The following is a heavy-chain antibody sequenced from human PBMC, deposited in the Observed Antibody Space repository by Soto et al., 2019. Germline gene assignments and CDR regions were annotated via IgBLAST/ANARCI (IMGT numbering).Heavy chain of an antibody. CDR2: IWYDGSNK. Sequence: QVQLVESGGGVVQPGRSLRLSCAASGFTFSSYGMHWVRQAPGKGLEWVAVIWYDGSNKYYADSVKGRFTISRDNSKNTLYLKMNSLRAEATAVYYCANGFGALPRPRRAFDILGQGTMVTVSS. D-gene: IGHD3-16*01. J-gene: IGHJ3*02. V-gene: IGHV3-33*06. CDR3: ANGFGALPRPRRAFDI. CDR1: GFTFSSYG.